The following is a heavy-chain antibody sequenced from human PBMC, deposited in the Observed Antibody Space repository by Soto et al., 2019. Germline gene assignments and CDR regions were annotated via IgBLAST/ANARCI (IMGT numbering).Heavy chain of an antibody. D-gene: IGHD3-16*02. CDR1: GYTFTSYA. CDR3: ARYRPDTWWFDP. J-gene: IGHJ5*02. CDR2: INAGNGNT. V-gene: IGHV1-3*01. Sequence: ASVKVSCKASGYTFTSYAMHWVRQAPGQRLEWMGWINAGNGNTKYSQKFQGRVTITRDTSASTAYMELSSLRSEDTAVYYCARYRPDTWWFDPWGQGTLVTVSS.